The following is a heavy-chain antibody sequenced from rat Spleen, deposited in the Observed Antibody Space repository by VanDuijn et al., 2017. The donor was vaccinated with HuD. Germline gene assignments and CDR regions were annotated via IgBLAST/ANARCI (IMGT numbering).Heavy chain of an antibody. CDR2: INSAGST. CDR3: ARSDGVHYYLPFAD. D-gene: IGHD1-1*01. Sequence: EVQLQESGPGLVKPSQSLSLTCSVTGYSITSSYRWNWIRKFPGNKLEWMGYINSAGSTNYNPSLKSRISITRDTSKTPFFLQVNSVSSEDTATYYCARSDGVHYYLPFADWGQGTLVTASS. CDR1: GYSITSSYR. V-gene: IGHV3-3*01. J-gene: IGHJ3*01.